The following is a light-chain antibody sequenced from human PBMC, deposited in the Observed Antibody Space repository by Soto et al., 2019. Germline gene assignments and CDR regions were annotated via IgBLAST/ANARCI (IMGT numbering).Light chain of an antibody. CDR2: DAS. CDR1: QSVSSY. J-gene: IGKJ1*01. V-gene: IGKV3-11*01. Sequence: EIVLTQSPATLSLSPGERATLSCRASQSVSSYLAWYQQKPGQAPRLLIYDASNRATGIPARFSGSGSGTDFTLTISSLEPEDFAVYYCQQRSNWPPGWTLGQGTKVDIK. CDR3: QQRSNWPPGWT.